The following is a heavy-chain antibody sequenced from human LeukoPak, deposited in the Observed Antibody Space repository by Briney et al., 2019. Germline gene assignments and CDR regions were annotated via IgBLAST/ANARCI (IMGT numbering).Heavy chain of an antibody. D-gene: IGHD6-13*01. CDR2: FDPEDGET. CDR1: GYTLTELS. J-gene: IGHJ5*02. Sequence: ASVKVSCKVSGYTLTELSMHWVRQAPGKGLEWMGGFDPEDGETIYAQKFQGRVTMTRDTSTSTVYMELSSLRSEDTAVYYCARDSMNSSSWYFRNWFDPWGQGTLVTVSS. CDR3: ARDSMNSSSWYFRNWFDP. V-gene: IGHV1-24*01.